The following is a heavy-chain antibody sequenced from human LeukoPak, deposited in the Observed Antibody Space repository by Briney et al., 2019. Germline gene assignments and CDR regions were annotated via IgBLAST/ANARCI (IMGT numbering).Heavy chain of an antibody. V-gene: IGHV4-34*01. CDR3: AIHQQLDDY. Sequence: SETLSLTCAVYGGSFSGYYWSWIRQPPGKGLEWIGEINHSGSTNYNPSLKSRVTISVDTSKNQFSLKLSSVTAADTAVYYCAIHQQLDDYWGQGTLVTVSS. CDR1: GGSFSGYY. D-gene: IGHD6-13*01. CDR2: INHSGST. J-gene: IGHJ4*02.